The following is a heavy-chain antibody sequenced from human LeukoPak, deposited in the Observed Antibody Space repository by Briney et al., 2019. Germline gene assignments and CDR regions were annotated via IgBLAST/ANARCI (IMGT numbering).Heavy chain of an antibody. J-gene: IGHJ4*02. CDR1: GFTFSSYA. CDR3: AKGVPYDFWGGPTLFTYFDY. V-gene: IGHV3-23*01. CDR2: ISGSGGST. D-gene: IGHD3-3*01. Sequence: GGSLRLSCAASGFTFSSYAMSWVRQAPGKGLEWVSAISGSGGSTYYADSVKGRFTISRDNSKNTLYLQMNSLRAEDTAVYYWAKGVPYDFWGGPTLFTYFDYGGQGPLVPVSS.